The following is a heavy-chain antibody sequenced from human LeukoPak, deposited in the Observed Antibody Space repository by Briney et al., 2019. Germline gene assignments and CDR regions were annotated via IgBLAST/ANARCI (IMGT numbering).Heavy chain of an antibody. J-gene: IGHJ4*02. CDR2: ISSSSTI. CDR3: ARDREYSSSSYIDY. CDR1: GFTFSSYS. V-gene: IGHV3-48*04. Sequence: GGSLRLSCAASGFTFSSYSMNWVRQAPGKGLEWVSYISSSSTIYYADSVKGRFTISRDNAKNSLYLQMNSLRAEDTAVYYCARDREYSSSSYIDYWGQGTLVTVSS. D-gene: IGHD6-6*01.